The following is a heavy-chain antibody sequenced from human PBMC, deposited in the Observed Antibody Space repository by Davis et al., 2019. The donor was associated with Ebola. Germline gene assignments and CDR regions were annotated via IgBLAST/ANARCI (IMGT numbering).Heavy chain of an antibody. CDR2: IYYSGST. V-gene: IGHV4-61*01. CDR3: ARGRNFDY. CDR1: GGSVSSGSYY. Sequence: SETLSLTCTVSGGSVSSGSYYWSWLRQPPGKGLEWIGYIYYSGSTNYNPSLKSRVTISLDTSKNQFSLKLSSVTAADTAVYYCARGRNFDYWGQGTLVTVSS. J-gene: IGHJ4*02.